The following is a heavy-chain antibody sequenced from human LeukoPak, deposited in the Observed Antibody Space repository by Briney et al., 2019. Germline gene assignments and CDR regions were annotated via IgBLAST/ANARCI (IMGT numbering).Heavy chain of an antibody. V-gene: IGHV1-46*01. J-gene: IGHJ6*02. Sequence: ASVKVSCKSSGNTFTSYYIHWVRQAPGQGREWMGRINPSGGSPSYAQKFQGRVNVTRDTSTSIVYMEMSSLRSEDTAVYYCARSNTINYDYYGMDVWGQGTTVTVSS. CDR1: GNTFTSYY. D-gene: IGHD3-9*01. CDR2: INPSGGSP. CDR3: ARSNTINYDYYGMDV.